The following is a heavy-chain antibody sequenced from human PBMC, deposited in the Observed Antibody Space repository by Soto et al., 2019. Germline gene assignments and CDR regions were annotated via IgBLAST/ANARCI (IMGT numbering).Heavy chain of an antibody. V-gene: IGHV4-30-2*01. D-gene: IGHD4-17*01. Sequence: PSETLSLTCAVSGGSISSGGYSWSWIRQPPGKGLEWIGYIYHSGSTYYNPSLKSRVTISVDRSKNQFSLKLSSVTAADTAVYYCARAPRDTVAFDYWGQGTLVTVSS. J-gene: IGHJ4*02. CDR3: ARAPRDTVAFDY. CDR2: IYHSGST. CDR1: GGSISSGGYS.